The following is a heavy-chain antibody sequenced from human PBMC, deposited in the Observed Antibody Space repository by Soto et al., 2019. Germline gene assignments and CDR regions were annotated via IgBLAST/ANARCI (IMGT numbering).Heavy chain of an antibody. D-gene: IGHD3-22*01. CDR2: MFYSGST. V-gene: IGHV4-39*01. CDR3: ASADYYDSYSYYFLPSDFDF. CDR1: GGSISSDRYF. Sequence: QLQLQESGPGLVKPSGTLSLTCTVSGGSISSDRYFWAWIRQPPGKGLEWIGGMFYSGSTYYNPSLRSSGTISVDMSVDMSKNRFSLKLNAVSAADTAIYFCASADYYDSYSYYFLPSDFDFWGQGTLVTVSS. J-gene: IGHJ4*02.